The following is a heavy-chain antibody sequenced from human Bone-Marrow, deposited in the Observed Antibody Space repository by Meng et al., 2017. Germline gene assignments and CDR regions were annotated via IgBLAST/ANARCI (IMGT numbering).Heavy chain of an antibody. CDR3: ARDRSGSYYPHDAFDI. CDR2: ISSSGSTI. V-gene: IGHV3-48*03. CDR1: GFTFSSYE. J-gene: IGHJ3*02. D-gene: IGHD1-26*01. Sequence: GESLKISCAASGFTFSSYEMNWVRQAPGKGLEWVSYISSSGSTIYYADSVEGRFTISRDNAKNSLYLQMNSLRAEDTAVYYCARDRSGSYYPHDAFDIWGQGTMVTVSS.